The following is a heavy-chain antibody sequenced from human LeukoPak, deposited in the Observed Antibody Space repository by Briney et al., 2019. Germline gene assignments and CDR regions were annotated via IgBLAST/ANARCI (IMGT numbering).Heavy chain of an antibody. V-gene: IGHV4-34*01. D-gene: IGHD6-6*01. Sequence: PSETLSLTCAVYGGSFSGYYWSWIRQPPGKGLEWIGEINHSGSTSYNPSLKSRVTISVDTSKNQFSLKLSSVTAADTAVYYCARRGSMTGPPPLWGQGTLVTVS. CDR3: ARRGSMTGPPPL. CDR2: INHSGST. CDR1: GGSFSGYY. J-gene: IGHJ4*02.